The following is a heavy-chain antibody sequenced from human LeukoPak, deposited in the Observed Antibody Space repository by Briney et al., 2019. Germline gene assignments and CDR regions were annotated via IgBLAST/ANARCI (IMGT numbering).Heavy chain of an antibody. D-gene: IGHD5-18*01. CDR1: GFTFSSNY. CDR3: ARSDFGALLVDTAMDKYYYGMDV. Sequence: GGSLRLSCAASGFTFSSNYMSWVRQAPGKGLEWVSVIYSGGSTYYADSVKGRFTISRDNSKNTLYLQMNSLRAEDTAVYYCARSDFGALLVDTAMDKYYYGMDVWGKGTTVTVSS. CDR2: IYSGGST. V-gene: IGHV3-53*01. J-gene: IGHJ6*04.